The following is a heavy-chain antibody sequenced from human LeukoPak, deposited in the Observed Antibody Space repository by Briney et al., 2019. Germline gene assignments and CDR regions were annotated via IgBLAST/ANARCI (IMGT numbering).Heavy chain of an antibody. J-gene: IGHJ4*02. D-gene: IGHD3-16*02. Sequence: PGGSLRLSCAASGFTFNDCAMSGVRRPAGRGLVEVSGISYTGRRTFYADSLKGRFTISRDDSKNTVYRQMNTVRAEDTAICFCARHDSFIPDWGQGTLVTVSS. CDR3: ARHDSFIPD. CDR1: GFTFNDCA. V-gene: IGHV3-23*01. CDR2: ISYTGRRT.